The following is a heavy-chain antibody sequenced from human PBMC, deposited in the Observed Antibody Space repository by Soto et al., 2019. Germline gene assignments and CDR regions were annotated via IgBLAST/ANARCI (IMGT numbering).Heavy chain of an antibody. CDR2: ISGSGGST. Sequence: QTGGSLRLSCAASGFTFSSYAMSWVRQAPGKGLEWVSAISGSGGSTYYADSVKGRFTISRDNSKNTLYLQMNSLRAEDTAVYYCAKAREYYDILTGYSWAEYFQHWGQGTLVTVSS. J-gene: IGHJ1*01. D-gene: IGHD3-9*01. V-gene: IGHV3-23*01. CDR3: AKAREYYDILTGYSWAEYFQH. CDR1: GFTFSSYA.